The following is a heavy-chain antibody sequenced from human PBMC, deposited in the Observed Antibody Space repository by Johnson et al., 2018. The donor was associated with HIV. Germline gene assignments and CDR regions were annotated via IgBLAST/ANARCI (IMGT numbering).Heavy chain of an antibody. J-gene: IGHJ3*02. CDR2: ISFDGSNK. CDR3: ARDGEWELEDAFDI. Sequence: QVQLVESGGGLVKPGGSLRLSCAASGLNFSDYGMHWVRQAPGKGLEWVAIISFDGSNKYYADSVKGRFTISRDNSKNTLYLQMHSLRAEDTAVYYCARDGEWELEDAFDIWGQGTMVTVSS. CDR1: GLNFSDYG. D-gene: IGHD1-26*01. V-gene: IGHV3-30*03.